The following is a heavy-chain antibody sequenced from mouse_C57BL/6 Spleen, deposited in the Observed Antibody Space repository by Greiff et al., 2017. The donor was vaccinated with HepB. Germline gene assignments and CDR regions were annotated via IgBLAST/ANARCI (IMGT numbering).Heavy chain of an antibody. D-gene: IGHD2-4*01. V-gene: IGHV1-15*01. J-gene: IGHJ4*01. CDR1: GYTFTDYE. CDR3: TKPIYYDYDNAMDY. CDR2: IDPETGGT. Sequence: VQVVESGAELVRPGASVTLSCKASGYTFTDYEMHWVKQTPVHGLEWIGAIDPETGGTAYNQKFKGKAILTADKSSSTAYMELRSLTSEDSAVYYCTKPIYYDYDNAMDYWGQGTSVTVSS.